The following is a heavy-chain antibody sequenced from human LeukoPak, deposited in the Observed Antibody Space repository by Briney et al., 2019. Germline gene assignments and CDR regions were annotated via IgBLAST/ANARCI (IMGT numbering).Heavy chain of an antibody. V-gene: IGHV3-23*01. CDR1: GFTFSSYA. CDR2: LSGSGSNT. D-gene: IGHD4-11*01. Sequence: PGGSLRLSCAASGFTFSSYAMSWVRQAPGKGLEWVSALSGSGSNTYYADSVKGRFTISRDNSKNTLYLQMNSLRAEETAVYYCAKDRRPTTVVTYPSDCGQGTLVTVSS. J-gene: IGHJ4*02. CDR3: AKDRRPTTVVTYPSD.